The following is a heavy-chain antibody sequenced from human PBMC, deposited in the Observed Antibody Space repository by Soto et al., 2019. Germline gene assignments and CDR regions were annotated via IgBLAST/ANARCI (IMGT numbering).Heavy chain of an antibody. CDR1: GDSLTHFY. J-gene: IGHJ4*02. Sequence: PSETLSLTCTVSGDSLTHFYWTWIRQTPGKGLEWIGYVSYIGGTTYNPSLKSRVTISLDTSKTQFSINLSSVTAADTAVYYCARGGYTWSFFTFDYCGRGFMVTVSS. D-gene: IGHD1-20*01. CDR2: VSYIGGT. V-gene: IGHV4-59*01. CDR3: ARGGYTWSFFTFDY.